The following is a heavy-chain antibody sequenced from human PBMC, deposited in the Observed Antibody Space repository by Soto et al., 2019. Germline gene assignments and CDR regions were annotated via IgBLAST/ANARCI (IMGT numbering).Heavy chain of an antibody. Sequence: QVQLVESGGGVVQPWRSLRLSCAASGFTFSNYGMHWVRQAPGKGLEWVAVILNDGSNRYHADSVKDRFTISRDNSKNMLYLQMNSLRAEDTAVYYCARDDEYSGNGMDVWGQGTTVTVS. CDR1: GFTFSNYG. V-gene: IGHV3-33*01. CDR3: ARDDEYSGNGMDV. J-gene: IGHJ6*02. D-gene: IGHD3-10*01. CDR2: ILNDGSNR.